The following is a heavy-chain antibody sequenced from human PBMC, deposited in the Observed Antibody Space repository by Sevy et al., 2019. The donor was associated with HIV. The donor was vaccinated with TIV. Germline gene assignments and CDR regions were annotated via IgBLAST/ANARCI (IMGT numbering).Heavy chain of an antibody. J-gene: IGHJ4*02. CDR3: ARDSWGGRLLGSPRGLFDY. V-gene: IGHV3-11*01. CDR2: ISSSGSTI. CDR1: GFTFSDYY. Sequence: LGGSLRLSCAASGFTFSDYYMSWIRQAPGKGLEWVSYISSSGSTIYYADSVKGRFTISRDNAKNSLYLQMNSLRAEDTAVYYCARDSWGGRLLGSPRGLFDYWGQGTLVTVSS. D-gene: IGHD3-10*01.